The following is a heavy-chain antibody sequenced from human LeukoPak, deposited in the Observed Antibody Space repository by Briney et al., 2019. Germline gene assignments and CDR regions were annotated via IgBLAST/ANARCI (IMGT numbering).Heavy chain of an antibody. Sequence: KPGGSLRLSCAVSGFTSSNAWMSWARQAPGKGLEWVDRIKSRTDGGTRDYAAPVKGRFTISRDDSKNTLYLQMNSLKTEDTAVYYCTTFDYAAFLIWGQGTMVTVSS. J-gene: IGHJ3*02. D-gene: IGHD4/OR15-4a*01. CDR3: TTFDYAAFLI. CDR1: GFTSSNAW. CDR2: IKSRTDGGTR. V-gene: IGHV3-15*01.